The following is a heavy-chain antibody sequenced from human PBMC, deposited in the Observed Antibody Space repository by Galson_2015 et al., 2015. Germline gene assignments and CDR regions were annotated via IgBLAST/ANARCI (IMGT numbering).Heavy chain of an antibody. J-gene: IGHJ4*02. V-gene: IGHV3-33*01. CDR3: ARDHRRITMIVVVNGPLDY. CDR2: IWYDGSNK. CDR1: GLTFSSYG. Sequence: SLRLSCAASGLTFSSYGMNWVRQAPGKGLEWVEVIWYDGSNKYYADSVKGRFTISRDNSKNTLYLQMNSLRAEDTAVYYCARDHRRITMIVVVNGPLDYWGQGTLVTVSS. D-gene: IGHD3-22*01.